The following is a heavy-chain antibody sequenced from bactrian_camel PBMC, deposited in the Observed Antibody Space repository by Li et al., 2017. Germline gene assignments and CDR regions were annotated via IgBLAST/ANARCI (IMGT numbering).Heavy chain of an antibody. CDR2: INSGGRIK. V-gene: IGHV3S40*01. CDR1: GFEFRGMA. CDR3: AARGPYCYTKLSVRDFTY. J-gene: IGHJ6*01. D-gene: IGHD2*01. Sequence: LVESGGGTVQPGGSLRLSCVASGFEFRGMAMSWIRQAPGKGLEWVSDINSGGRIKDYASNVKGRFTISRDDAKDTLYLQMNNLQTEDTAMYYCAARGPYCYTKLSVRDFTYWGQGTQVTVS.